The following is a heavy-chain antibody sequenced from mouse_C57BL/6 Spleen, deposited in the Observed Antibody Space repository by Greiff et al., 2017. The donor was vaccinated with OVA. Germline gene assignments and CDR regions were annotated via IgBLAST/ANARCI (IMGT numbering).Heavy chain of an antibody. V-gene: IGHV1-82*01. Sequence: VQLQQSGPELVKPGASVKISCKASGYAFSSSWMNWVKQRPGKGLEWIGRIYPGDGDTNYNGKLKGKATLTADKSSSTAYMQLSSLTSEDSAVYFCARGGDSYAMDYWGQGTSVTVSS. CDR2: IYPGDGDT. J-gene: IGHJ4*01. CDR3: ARGGDSYAMDY. CDR1: GYAFSSSW.